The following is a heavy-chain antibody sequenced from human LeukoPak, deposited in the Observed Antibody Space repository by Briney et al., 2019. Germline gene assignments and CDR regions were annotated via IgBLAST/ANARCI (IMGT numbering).Heavy chain of an antibody. CDR3: ARDNSVGDDAWWFDP. V-gene: IGHV1-46*01. Sequence: ASVKVSCKASGYTFTSYYMHWVRQAPGQGLEWMGLINPTGGSTGYAQKFQGRVTMTRDMSTSTDYMELSSLRSEDTAIYYCARDNSVGDDAWWFDPWGQGTLVTVSS. D-gene: IGHD1-26*01. CDR1: GYTFTSYY. CDR2: INPTGGST. J-gene: IGHJ5*02.